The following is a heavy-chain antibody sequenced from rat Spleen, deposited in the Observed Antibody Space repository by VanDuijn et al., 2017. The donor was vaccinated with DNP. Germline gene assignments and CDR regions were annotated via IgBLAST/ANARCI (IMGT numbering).Heavy chain of an antibody. CDR3: ARWYSSGFCFDY. V-gene: IGHV5-22*01. D-gene: IGHD4-3*01. CDR1: GFTFSDYY. J-gene: IGHJ2*01. Sequence: EVQLVESGGGLVQPGRSLKLSCAASGFTFSDYYMAWVRQAPTKGLEWVAYIAYDGGITYYGDSVKGRFTISRDNAKNTLYLQMNSLRSEGMATYYCARWYSSGFCFDYWGQGVMVTVSS. CDR2: IAYDGGIT.